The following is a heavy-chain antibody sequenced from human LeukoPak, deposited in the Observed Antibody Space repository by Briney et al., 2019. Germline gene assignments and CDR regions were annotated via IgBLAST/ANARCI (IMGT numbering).Heavy chain of an antibody. CDR2: IRNKAKRYTT. CDR1: GITFSDHD. V-gene: IGHV3-72*01. Sequence: GRSLRLSCAASGITFSDHDMDWVSQAPGKGMEWDGRIRNKAKRYTTEYAASVKGRFTISRDDSKNSLFLQMNSLKTEDTAVYYCARVSLDLPFDYWGQGTLVTVSS. J-gene: IGHJ4*02. CDR3: ARVSLDLPFDY. D-gene: IGHD6-6*01.